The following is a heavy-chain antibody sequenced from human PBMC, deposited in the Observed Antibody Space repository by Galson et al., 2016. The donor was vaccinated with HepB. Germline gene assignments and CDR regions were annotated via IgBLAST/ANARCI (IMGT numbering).Heavy chain of an antibody. D-gene: IGHD2/OR15-2a*01. Sequence: SLRLSCAASGFTFSSYAMSWVRQAPGKGPEWVSAVSAGDYTWHADSVRGRFTISRDTSKNTLYLQMNGLRAEDTALYYCARDKFYPNDVFGVWGQGTMVTVSS. J-gene: IGHJ3*01. V-gene: IGHV3-23*01. CDR1: GFTFSSYA. CDR3: ARDKFYPNDVFGV. CDR2: VSAGDYT.